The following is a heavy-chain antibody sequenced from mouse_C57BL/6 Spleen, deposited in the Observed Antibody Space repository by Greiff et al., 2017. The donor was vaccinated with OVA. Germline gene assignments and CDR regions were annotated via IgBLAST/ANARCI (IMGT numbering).Heavy chain of an antibody. CDR1: GYAFSSYW. V-gene: IGHV1-80*01. CDR3: ARSVTNWGYAMDY. D-gene: IGHD4-1*01. J-gene: IGHJ4*01. Sequence: QVQLKQSGAELVKPGASVKISCKASGYAFSSYWMNWVKQRPGKGLEWIGQIYPGDGDTNYNGKFKGKATLTADKSSSTAYMQLSSLTSEDSAVYFCARSVTNWGYAMDYWGQGTSVTVSS. CDR2: IYPGDGDT.